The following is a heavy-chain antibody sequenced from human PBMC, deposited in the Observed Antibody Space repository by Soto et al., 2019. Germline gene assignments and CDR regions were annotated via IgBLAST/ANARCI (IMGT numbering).Heavy chain of an antibody. Sequence: GGSLRLSCVASGFTFSGYGMSWVRQAPGKGLEWVSGISGSGSSTYYADSVKGRFAISRDQSKNTLYLQMNSLGADDTAIYYCAKKWGVGTTTHFYFDYWGLGTLVTVS. D-gene: IGHD1-26*01. V-gene: IGHV3-23*01. CDR1: GFTFSGYG. J-gene: IGHJ4*02. CDR3: AKKWGVGTTTHFYFDY. CDR2: ISGSGSST.